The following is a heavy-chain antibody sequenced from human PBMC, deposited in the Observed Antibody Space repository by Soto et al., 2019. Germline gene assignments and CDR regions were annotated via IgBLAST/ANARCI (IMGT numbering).Heavy chain of an antibody. J-gene: IGHJ4*02. Sequence: PGGSLRLSGTDSGFTFSSYTMDGVRQAPGRGLEGVSSISATGSDMSYADSVKGRFTISRDNTKNSLFLQLNNLRVEDAAVYFCARGHDVVRVPLAIRVAYFDYWGQGAVVTVSS. V-gene: IGHV3-21*01. D-gene: IGHD2-8*01. CDR3: ARGHDVVRVPLAIRVAYFDY. CDR2: ISATGSDM. CDR1: GFTFSSYT.